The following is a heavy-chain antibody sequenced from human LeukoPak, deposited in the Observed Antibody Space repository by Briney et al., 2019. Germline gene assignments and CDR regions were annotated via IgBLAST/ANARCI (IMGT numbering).Heavy chain of an antibody. V-gene: IGHV3-9*01. CDR3: AKDMRHAFDI. J-gene: IGHJ3*02. CDR2: ISWNSGSI. CDR1: GFTFSSYW. Sequence: GGSLRLSCAASGFTFSSYWMHWVRQAPGKGLEWVSGISWNSGSIGYADSVKGRFTISRDNAKNSLYLQMNSLRAEDTALYYCAKDMRHAFDIWGQGTMVTVSS.